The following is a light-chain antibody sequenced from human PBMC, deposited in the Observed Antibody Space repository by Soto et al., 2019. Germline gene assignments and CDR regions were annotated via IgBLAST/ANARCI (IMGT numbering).Light chain of an antibody. J-gene: IGKJ5*01. CDR1: QSVSSI. Sequence: EIVMTQXPATLSVSPGERATLSCRASQSVSSILAWYQQKPGQAPRHLIYGASTRATGIPARFSGSGSGTEFTLTISSLQSEDFAVYYCQQYNNWPPTFGQGTRLEIK. CDR2: GAS. CDR3: QQYNNWPPT. V-gene: IGKV3-15*01.